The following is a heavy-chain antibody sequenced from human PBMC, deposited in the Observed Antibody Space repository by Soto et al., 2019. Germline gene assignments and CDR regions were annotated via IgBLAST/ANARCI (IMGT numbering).Heavy chain of an antibody. J-gene: IGHJ6*02. Sequence: VGSLRLSCAASGFTFSDYYMSWIRQAPGKGLEGVSYISSSGSTIYYADSVKGRFTISRDNAKNSLYLQMNSLRAEDTAVYYCARPLGPRKYSYYGMDVWGQGTTLTVSS. CDR1: GFTFSDYY. CDR2: ISSSGSTI. V-gene: IGHV3-11*01. CDR3: ARPLGPRKYSYYGMDV.